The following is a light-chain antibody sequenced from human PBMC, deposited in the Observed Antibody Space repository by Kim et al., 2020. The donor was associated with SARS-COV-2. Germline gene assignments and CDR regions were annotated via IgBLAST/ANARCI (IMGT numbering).Light chain of an antibody. CDR2: GNG. CDR1: WSGIGGQT. Sequence: GVTSACCGGWSGIGGQTVNWYQQRFPGTAPKLLIYGNGQRPSGVPDRFSGSKSGTSASLAISGLQSDDEATYYCASWDDTVNGWVFGGGTQLTVL. V-gene: IGLV1-44*01. J-gene: IGLJ3*02. CDR3: ASWDDTVNGWV.